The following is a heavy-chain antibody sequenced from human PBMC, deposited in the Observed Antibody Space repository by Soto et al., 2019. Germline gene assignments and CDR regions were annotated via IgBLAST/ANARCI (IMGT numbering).Heavy chain of an antibody. CDR1: GYTFTSYD. J-gene: IGHJ4*02. D-gene: IGHD2-2*01. Sequence: SVKVSCKASGYTFTSYDINWVRQATVQGLEWMGWMNPNSGNTGYAQKFQGRVTMTRNTSISTAYMELSSLRSEDTAVYYCARDRGYCSSTSCRGKFDYWGQGTLVTVSS. CDR3: ARDRGYCSSTSCRGKFDY. V-gene: IGHV1-8*01. CDR2: MNPNSGNT.